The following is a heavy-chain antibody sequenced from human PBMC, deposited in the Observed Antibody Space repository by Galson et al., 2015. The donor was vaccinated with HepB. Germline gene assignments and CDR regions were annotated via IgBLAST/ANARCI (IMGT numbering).Heavy chain of an antibody. V-gene: IGHV1-2*06. D-gene: IGHD4-11*01. CDR2: INPNSGGT. J-gene: IGHJ4*02. CDR3: ARRGLGGDRATVTTLGY. Sequence: SVKVSCKASGYTFTGYYMHWVRQAPGQGLEWMGRINPNSGGTNYAQKFQGRVTMTRYTSISTAYMELSRLRSDDTAVYYCARRGLGGDRATVTTLGYWGQGTLVTVSS. CDR1: GYTFTGYY.